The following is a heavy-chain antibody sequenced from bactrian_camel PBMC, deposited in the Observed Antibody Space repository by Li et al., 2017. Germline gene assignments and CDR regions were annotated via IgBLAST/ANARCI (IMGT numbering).Heavy chain of an antibody. Sequence: HVQLVESGGSSVQAGGSLRLSCSGYTHSDHCMGWFRQAPGKKREGVVAIGGPAGANYAAFVKGRFTISQDNAKNTLYLQMNDLKPEDSATYYCAADPSFSVVAPFRRNWGSRQERPSADFGYWGQGTQVTVS. J-gene: IGHJ6*01. CDR1: GYTHSDHC. CDR2: IGGPAGA. V-gene: IGHV3S53*01. D-gene: IGHD7*01. CDR3: AADPSFSVVAPFRRNWGSRQERPSADFGY.